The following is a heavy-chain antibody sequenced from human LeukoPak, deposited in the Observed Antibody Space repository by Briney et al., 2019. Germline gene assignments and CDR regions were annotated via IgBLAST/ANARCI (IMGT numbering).Heavy chain of an antibody. CDR3: ARDPLQYSNSQGAEYFQH. J-gene: IGHJ1*01. D-gene: IGHD6-13*01. Sequence: ASVKVSCKASGYTFTSYGISWVRQAPGQGLEWMGWISAYNGNTNYAQKLQGRVTMTTDTSTSTAYMELRSLRSDDTAVYYCARDPLQYSNSQGAEYFQHWGQGTLVTVSS. CDR2: ISAYNGNT. CDR1: GYTFTSYG. V-gene: IGHV1-18*01.